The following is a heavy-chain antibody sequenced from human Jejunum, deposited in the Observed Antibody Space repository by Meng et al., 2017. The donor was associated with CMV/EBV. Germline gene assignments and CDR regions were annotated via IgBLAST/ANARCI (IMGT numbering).Heavy chain of an antibody. CDR3: AKPLSPYDFWSGTDY. V-gene: IGHV3-7*03. Sequence: GFTFNTYSMTWVRQAPGKGLEWVANINEDGGSKHYADSVKGRFTISRDNAKSSLYLQMNSLKPEDTAFYYCAKPLSPYDFWSGTDYWGQGTLVTVSS. J-gene: IGHJ4*02. D-gene: IGHD3-3*01. CDR2: INEDGGSK. CDR1: GFTFNTYS.